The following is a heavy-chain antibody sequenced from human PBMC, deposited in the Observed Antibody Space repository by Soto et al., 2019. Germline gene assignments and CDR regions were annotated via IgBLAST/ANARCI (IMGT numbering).Heavy chain of an antibody. CDR2: IYYSGST. Sequence: LSLTCTVSGGSISSYYWSWIRQPPGKGLEWIGYIYYSGSTNYNPSLKSRVTISVDTSKNQFSLKLSSVTAADTAVYYCARETSSGWFDPWGQGTLVTVSS. CDR1: GGSISSYY. V-gene: IGHV4-59*01. CDR3: ARETSSGWFDP. J-gene: IGHJ5*02. D-gene: IGHD6-6*01.